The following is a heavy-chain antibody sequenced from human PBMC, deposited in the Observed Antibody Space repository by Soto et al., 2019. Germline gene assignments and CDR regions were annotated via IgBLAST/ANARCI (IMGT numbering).Heavy chain of an antibody. CDR1: GFTFSSYG. CDR2: IWYDGSNK. Sequence: GGSLRLSCAASGFTFSSYGMHWVRQAPGKGLEWVAVIWYDGSNKYYADSVKGGFTISRDNSKNTLYLQMNSLRAEDTAVYYCAREIPSSSADYGDYVGGFDYWGQGTLVTVSS. D-gene: IGHD4-17*01. CDR3: AREIPSSSADYGDYVGGFDY. J-gene: IGHJ4*02. V-gene: IGHV3-33*01.